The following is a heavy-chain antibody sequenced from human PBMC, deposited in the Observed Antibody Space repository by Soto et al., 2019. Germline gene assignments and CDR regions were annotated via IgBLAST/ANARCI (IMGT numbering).Heavy chain of an antibody. V-gene: IGHV4-30-4*01. CDR3: AREVNNYYGMDV. Sequence: SETLSLTGSISGASIISDDYYWSWFRQPPGKGLEWIGYISYSGSTYYNPSLKSRITISVDTSKTQFSLILSSVTAADTAVFYCAREVNNYYGMDVWGQGTTVTVSS. CDR1: GASIISDDYY. J-gene: IGHJ6*02. CDR2: ISYSGST.